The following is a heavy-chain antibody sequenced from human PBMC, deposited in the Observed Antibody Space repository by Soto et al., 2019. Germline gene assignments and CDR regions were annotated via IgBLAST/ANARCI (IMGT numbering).Heavy chain of an antibody. CDR2: ISYDGSNK. CDR3: AKVSVRGGIVY. D-gene: IGHD3-10*01. CDR1: GFTFSSYG. J-gene: IGHJ4*02. V-gene: IGHV3-30*18. Sequence: QVQLVESGGGVVQPGRSLRLSCAASGFTFSSYGMHWVRQAPGKGLEWVAVISYDGSNKYYADSVKGRFTISRDNSKNTLYLQMNSRRAEDTAVYYCAKVSVRGGIVYWGQGTLVTVSS.